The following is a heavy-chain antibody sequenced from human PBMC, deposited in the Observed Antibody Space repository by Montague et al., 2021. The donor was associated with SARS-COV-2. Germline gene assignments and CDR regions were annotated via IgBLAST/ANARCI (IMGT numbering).Heavy chain of an antibody. V-gene: IGHV2-5*02. Sequence: PALVKPTQTLTLTCTSSGFSLSTSGVGVGWIRQPPGKGLEWLALXYWDDDKRYSPSLKSRLTITKDTSKNQVVLTMTNMDPVDTATYYCAHRRPLYYYDSSLSTFDYWGQGTLATVSS. CDR2: XYWDDDK. D-gene: IGHD3-22*01. CDR3: AHRRPLYYYDSSLSTFDY. J-gene: IGHJ4*02. CDR1: GFSLSTSGVG.